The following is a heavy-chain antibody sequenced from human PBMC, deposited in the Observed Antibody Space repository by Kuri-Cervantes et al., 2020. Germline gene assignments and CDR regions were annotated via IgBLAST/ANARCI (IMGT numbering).Heavy chain of an antibody. V-gene: IGHV3-30-3*01. CDR2: ISYDGSNK. D-gene: IGHD6-6*01. Sequence: GESLKISCAASGFTFSSYAMHWVRQAPGKGLEWVAVISYDGSNKYYADSVKGRFTISRDNSKNTLYLQMNSLRAEDTAVYYCARDDEYSSLLLDYWGQGTLVTVSS. J-gene: IGHJ4*02. CDR1: GFTFSSYA. CDR3: ARDDEYSSLLLDY.